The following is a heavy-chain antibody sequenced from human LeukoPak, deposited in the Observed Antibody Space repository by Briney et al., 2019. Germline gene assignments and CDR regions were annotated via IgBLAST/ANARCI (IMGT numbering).Heavy chain of an antibody. V-gene: IGHV3-30*04. CDR1: GFTLTGYL. CDR2: MSFEGCV. D-gene: IGHD3-22*01. J-gene: IGHJ4*02. Sequence: GGSLRLSCAASGFTLTGYLVHWVRQAPGKGLEWVAVMSFEGCVYCAESLKGRFTVSRDNYKNMIYLHMNSLRAVDTALYYCVREGEHYYDRRASFDYWGQGTMVTVSS. CDR3: VREGEHYYDRRASFDY.